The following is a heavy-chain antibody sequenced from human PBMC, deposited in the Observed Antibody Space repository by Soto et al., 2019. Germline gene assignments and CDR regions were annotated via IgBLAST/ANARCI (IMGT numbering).Heavy chain of an antibody. J-gene: IGHJ4*02. CDR3: ACLPMPRGPCDL. Sequence: EVQLVESGGGLVQPGGSLRLSCAASGFTFSSYWMHWVRQVPGKGLVWVSRINSDGSTTQYADSVRGRFTISRDNAKNTLFLEVNSLTIESTAVYFCACLPMPRGPCDLWGQGTLVNVSS. CDR1: GFTFSSYW. V-gene: IGHV3-74*03. D-gene: IGHD3-10*01. CDR2: INSDGSTT.